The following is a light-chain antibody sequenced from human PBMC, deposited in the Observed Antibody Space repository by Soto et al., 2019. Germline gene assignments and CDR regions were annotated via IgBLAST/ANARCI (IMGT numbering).Light chain of an antibody. J-gene: IGLJ1*01. Sequence: QSALTQPASVSGSPGQSITISCTGTSSDVGGYNDVSWYQQHPGTAPKLMIYEVSNRPSGVSNRFSGSKSGKTASLTISGLQAEDYADYYCSSYTSSSTYVFGSGTKLTVL. CDR3: SSYTSSSTYV. CDR2: EVS. V-gene: IGLV2-14*01. CDR1: SSDVGGYND.